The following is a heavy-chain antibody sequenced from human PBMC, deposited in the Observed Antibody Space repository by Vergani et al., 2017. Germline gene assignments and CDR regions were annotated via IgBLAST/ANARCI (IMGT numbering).Heavy chain of an antibody. D-gene: IGHD2-2*01. CDR3: ARGCSSTSCDGRRGGAQLNWFDP. Sequence: QVQLVQSGAEVKKPGSSVKVSCKASGGTFSSYTISWVRQAPGQGLEWMGRIIPILGIANYAQKFQGRVTITADKSTSTAYMELSSLRSEDAAVYYGARGCSSTSCDGRRGGAQLNWFDPWGQGTLVTVSS. V-gene: IGHV1-69*02. CDR1: GGTFSSYT. J-gene: IGHJ5*02. CDR2: IIPILGIA.